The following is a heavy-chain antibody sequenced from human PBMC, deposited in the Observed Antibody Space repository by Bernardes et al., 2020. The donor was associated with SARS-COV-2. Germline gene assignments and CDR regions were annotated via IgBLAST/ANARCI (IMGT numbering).Heavy chain of an antibody. J-gene: IGHJ4*02. Sequence: GGSLRLSCAASGFTFDDYAMHWVRQAPGKGLEWVSGISWNSGSIGYADSVKGRFTISRDNAKNSLYLQMNSLRAEDTALYYCAKDSSPVGASYDYWGQGTLVTVSS. CDR3: AKDSSPVGASYDY. V-gene: IGHV3-9*01. D-gene: IGHD1-26*01. CDR1: GFTFDDYA. CDR2: ISWNSGSI.